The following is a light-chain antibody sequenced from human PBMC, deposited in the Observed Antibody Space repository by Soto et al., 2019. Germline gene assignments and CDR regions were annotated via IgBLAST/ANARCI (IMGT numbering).Light chain of an antibody. CDR1: QSISSN. CDR2: GAS. Sequence: EIVMTQSPATLSVSPGERATVSCRASQSISSNLAWYQQKPGQAPRLLIYGASTRATAIPARFSGSGFGTEFTLTINSLQSEDFAVYYCQNYNNWPTWTFGQGTKVEIK. J-gene: IGKJ1*01. V-gene: IGKV3-15*01. CDR3: QNYNNWPTWT.